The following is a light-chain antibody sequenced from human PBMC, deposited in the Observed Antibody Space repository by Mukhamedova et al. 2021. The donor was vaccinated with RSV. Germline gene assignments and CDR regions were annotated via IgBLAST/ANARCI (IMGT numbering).Light chain of an antibody. CDR2: AAS. CDR3: QQANSFPYT. J-gene: IGKJ2*01. Sequence: AWYQQKPGKAPKLLIYAASFLETGVPSRFSGSGSGTDFTITISNLQPEDFATYYCQQANSFPYTFGQGTRLEIK. V-gene: IGKV1-12*01.